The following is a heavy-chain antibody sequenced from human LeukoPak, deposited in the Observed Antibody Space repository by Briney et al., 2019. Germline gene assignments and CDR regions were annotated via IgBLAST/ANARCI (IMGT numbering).Heavy chain of an antibody. D-gene: IGHD4-23*01. Sequence: GGSLRLSCAASGFTFDDYAMHWVRQAPGKGLEGVSGISWNSGSIGYADSVKGRFTISRDNAKNSLYLQMNSLRAEDTAVYYCARDYGGSSPFDYWGQGTLVTVSS. CDR3: ARDYGGSSPFDY. CDR1: GFTFDDYA. V-gene: IGHV3-9*01. CDR2: ISWNSGSI. J-gene: IGHJ4*02.